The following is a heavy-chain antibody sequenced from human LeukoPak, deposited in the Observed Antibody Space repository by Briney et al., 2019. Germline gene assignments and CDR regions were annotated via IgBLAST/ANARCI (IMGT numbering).Heavy chain of an antibody. Sequence: GGSLRLSCAASGFTFDNYGMSWVRQAPGKGLEWASGINWNGGSTGYADSVKGRFTISRDNAKNSLYLQVNSLRAEDTALYYCAREKPSRGVISRGAFDIWGQGTMVTVSS. CDR2: INWNGGST. V-gene: IGHV3-20*04. CDR1: GFTFDNYG. D-gene: IGHD3-10*01. J-gene: IGHJ3*02. CDR3: AREKPSRGVISRGAFDI.